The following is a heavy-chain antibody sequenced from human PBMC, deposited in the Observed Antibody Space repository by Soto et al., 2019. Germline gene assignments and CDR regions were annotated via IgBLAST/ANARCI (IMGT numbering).Heavy chain of an antibody. CDR3: ARDRKPTTVTTHPSEGYYGMDV. CDR2: IWYDGSNK. J-gene: IGHJ6*02. CDR1: GFTFSSYG. D-gene: IGHD4-17*01. Sequence: GGSLRLSCAASGFTFSSYGMHWVRQAPGKGLEWVAVIWYDGSNKYYADSVKGRFTISRDNSKNTLYLQMNSLRAEDTAVYYCARDRKPTTVTTHPSEGYYGMDVWGQGTTVTVSS. V-gene: IGHV3-33*01.